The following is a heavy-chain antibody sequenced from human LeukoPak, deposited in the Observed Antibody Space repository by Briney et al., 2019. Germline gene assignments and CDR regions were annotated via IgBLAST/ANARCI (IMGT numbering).Heavy chain of an antibody. CDR2: IYPGDSDT. Sequence: GESLKISCKGSGYSFTTYWIGWVRQMPGKGLEWMGIIYPGDSDTRYSPSFQGQVTISADKSISTAYLQWSSLKASDTAMYYCAATTVTTWGAFDIWGQGTMVTVSS. D-gene: IGHD4-17*01. CDR3: AATTVTTWGAFDI. CDR1: GYSFTTYW. J-gene: IGHJ3*02. V-gene: IGHV5-51*01.